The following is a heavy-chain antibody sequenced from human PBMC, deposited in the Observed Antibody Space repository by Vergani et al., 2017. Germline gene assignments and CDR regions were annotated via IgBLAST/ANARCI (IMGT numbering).Heavy chain of an antibody. V-gene: IGHV3-21*01. J-gene: IGHJ4*02. CDR1: GFTFSSYS. Sequence: EVQLVESGGGLVQPGGSLRLSCAASGFTFSSYSMNWVRQAPGKGLEWVSSISSSSSYIYYADSVKGRFTISRDNAKNSLYLQMNSLRAEDTAVYYCARPACTSCLFDYWGQGTLVTVSS. CDR2: ISSSSSYI. CDR3: ARPACTSCLFDY. D-gene: IGHD2-2*01.